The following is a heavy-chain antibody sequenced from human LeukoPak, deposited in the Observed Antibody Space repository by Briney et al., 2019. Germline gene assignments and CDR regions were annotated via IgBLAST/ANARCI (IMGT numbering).Heavy chain of an antibody. Sequence: ASLKVSCKASGYTFSNYAINWVRQAPGQGLEWMGGIIPILRTPSYAEKFQGRVTITTDESTSTAYMELRSLRSDDTAVYYCARESALGFDPWGQGTLVTVSS. CDR2: IIPILRTP. CDR1: GYTFSNYA. V-gene: IGHV1-69*05. J-gene: IGHJ5*02. CDR3: ARESALGFDP.